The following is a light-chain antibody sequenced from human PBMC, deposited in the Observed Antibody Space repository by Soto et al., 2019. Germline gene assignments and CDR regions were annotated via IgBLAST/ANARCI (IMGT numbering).Light chain of an antibody. Sequence: EIVLTQSPATLSLSPGERATLSCRASQNVGSYLAWYQQKPGQAPRLLIYDASNRATGIPARFSGSGSGTDFTLTITRLEPEDFGVYYCQQRGNWPLTFGGGTKLEIK. V-gene: IGKV3-11*01. J-gene: IGKJ4*01. CDR2: DAS. CDR1: QNVGSY. CDR3: QQRGNWPLT.